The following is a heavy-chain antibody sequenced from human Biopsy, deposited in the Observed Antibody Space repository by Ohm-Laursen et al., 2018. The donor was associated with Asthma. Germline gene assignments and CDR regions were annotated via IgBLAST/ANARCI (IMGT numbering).Heavy chain of an antibody. CDR3: AKEVFPGWELRRGPDS. Sequence: RSLRLSCAASGFTFSNYGMHRVRQAPGKGLDWVAVISFDGSNKNYTDSVKGRFTISRDNSRNTLHLQMNSLRAEDTAVYFCAKEVFPGWELRRGPDSWGQGTLVTVSS. V-gene: IGHV3-30*18. D-gene: IGHD1-26*01. CDR1: GFTFSNYG. J-gene: IGHJ4*02. CDR2: ISFDGSNK.